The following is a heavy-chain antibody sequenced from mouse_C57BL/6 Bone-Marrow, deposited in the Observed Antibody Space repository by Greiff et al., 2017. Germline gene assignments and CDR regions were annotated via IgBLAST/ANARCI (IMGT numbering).Heavy chain of an antibody. V-gene: IGHV1-15*01. CDR2: IDPETGGT. Sequence: QVHVQQSGAELVRPGASVTLSCKASGYTFTDYEMHWVKQTPVHGLEWIGAIDPETGGTAYNQKFKGKAILTADKSSSTAYMALRSLTSEDSAVYYCTSDGDYWGQGTTLTVSS. CDR1: GYTFTDYE. CDR3: TSDGDY. J-gene: IGHJ2*01.